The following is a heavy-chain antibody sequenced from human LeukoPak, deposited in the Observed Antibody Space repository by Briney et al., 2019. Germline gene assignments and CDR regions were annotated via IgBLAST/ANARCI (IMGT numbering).Heavy chain of an antibody. Sequence: GGSLRLSCTTSGFTFRDYGMSWFRQAPGRGLEWVSFIRSKTYSGATDYAASVRGRFVISRDDSESIAYLQMNSLKTEDTGVYYCTRNPHPFCSGVHCPSDSWGQGPLVTVSP. CDR2: IRSKTYSGAT. CDR1: GFTFRDYG. V-gene: IGHV3-49*03. D-gene: IGHD2-15*01. J-gene: IGHJ4*02. CDR3: TRNPHPFCSGVHCPSDS.